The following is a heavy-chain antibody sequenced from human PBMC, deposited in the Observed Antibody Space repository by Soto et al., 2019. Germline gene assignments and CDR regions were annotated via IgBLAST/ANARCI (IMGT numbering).Heavy chain of an antibody. V-gene: IGHV3-23*01. D-gene: IGHD3-22*01. CDR2: VSASGLNT. CDR3: ANDWRLNDISGLEAFEI. Sequence: PVGSLRLSCAASGGTCSTYAMAWVRQAPGKGLEWVSGVSASGLNTDYADSLKGRFTISRDNSEKTLSLHMNSLTVEDTAVYYCANDWRLNDISGLEAFEIRGPGTMVTVSS. CDR1: GGTCSTYA. J-gene: IGHJ3*02.